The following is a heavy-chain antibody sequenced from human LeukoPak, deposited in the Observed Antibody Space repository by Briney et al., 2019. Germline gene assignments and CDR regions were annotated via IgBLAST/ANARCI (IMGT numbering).Heavy chain of an antibody. D-gene: IGHD1-7*01. Sequence: GGSLRLSCAAPGLITDDYAMHWVRQAPGEGLGWVSLISGDGGSTYYADSVKGRFTISRDNSKNSLYLQMNSLRTEDTALYYCAKIFSPWNYALEYMDVWGQGTTVTVSS. CDR1: GLITDDYA. J-gene: IGHJ6*02. CDR2: ISGDGGST. CDR3: AKIFSPWNYALEYMDV. V-gene: IGHV3-43*02.